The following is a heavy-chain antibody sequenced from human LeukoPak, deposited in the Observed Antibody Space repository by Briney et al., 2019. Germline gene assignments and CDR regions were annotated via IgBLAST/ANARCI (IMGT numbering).Heavy chain of an antibody. CDR3: AKGRTYDTLTGYFDY. CDR1: GFTFDDYA. J-gene: IGHJ4*02. Sequence: PGRSLRLSCAASGFTFDDYAMHWVRQAPGKGLEWVSGISWNSGSIDYADSVKGRFTVSRDNAKNSLFLQMNSLRAEDMALYYCAKGRTYDTLTGYFDYWGQGTLVTVSS. CDR2: ISWNSGSI. D-gene: IGHD3-9*01. V-gene: IGHV3-9*03.